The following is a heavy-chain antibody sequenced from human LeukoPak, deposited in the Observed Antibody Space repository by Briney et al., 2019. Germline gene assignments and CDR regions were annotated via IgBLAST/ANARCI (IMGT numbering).Heavy chain of an antibody. J-gene: IGHJ6*02. CDR2: IPSSGNDI. CDR3: SRDGSGWSRDV. D-gene: IGHD6-19*01. CDR1: GFTFSVRG. Sequence: PGGTLRLSCAASGFTFSVRGMTWVRQAPGKGLEWGSTIPSSGNDIYYADLVKGRFTTSRDNAKNSVYLQTNSLTADDTAVYYCSRDGSGWSRDVWGQGTTVIVSS. V-gene: IGHV3-21*01.